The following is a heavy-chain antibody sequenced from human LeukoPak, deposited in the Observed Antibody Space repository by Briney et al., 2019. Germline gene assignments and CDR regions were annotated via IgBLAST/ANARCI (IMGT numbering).Heavy chain of an antibody. J-gene: IGHJ4*02. D-gene: IGHD4-23*01. Sequence: GGSLRLSCAASGFTFSAYWMHWVRQAPGQGLEWVSTITNGAAGTFYADSVKGRFTISGDNSKNTVYLQMNSLRAEDTAVYYCAKAVESGGLFDYWGQGTLVTVSS. CDR3: AKAVESGGLFDY. CDR1: GFTFSAYW. V-gene: IGHV3-23*01. CDR2: ITNGAAGT.